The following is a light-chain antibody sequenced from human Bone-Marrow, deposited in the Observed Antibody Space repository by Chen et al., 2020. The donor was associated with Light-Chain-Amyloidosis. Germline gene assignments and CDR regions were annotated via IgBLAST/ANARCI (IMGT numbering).Light chain of an antibody. CDR3: CSYAGSSTV. Sequence: QSALTQPASVSGSPGQSITISCTGTSSDVGSYNLVSWYQQHPGKAPKLMIYEVSKRPSGVSNRFSGSKSGNTASLTISGIQAEDEADYYCCSYAGSSTVFGGGTKLTVI. CDR1: SSDVGSYNL. V-gene: IGLV2-23*02. J-gene: IGLJ2*01. CDR2: EVS.